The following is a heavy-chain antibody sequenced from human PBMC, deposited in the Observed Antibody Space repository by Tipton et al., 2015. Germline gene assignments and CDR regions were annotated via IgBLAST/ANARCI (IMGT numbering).Heavy chain of an antibody. CDR3: ARDLGPSQEFGSWHYFYYGVDV. D-gene: IGHD3-10*01. J-gene: IGHJ6*02. Sequence: QVQLVQSGAEVKKPGASLKVSCKASNYTFTSYGISWVRQAPGQGLEWMGWNSPASGGTNFAQMFEGRITMTTDTSTTTAYMELRSLRSDDTAVYYCARDLGPSQEFGSWHYFYYGVDVWGQGTTVTVS. CDR2: NSPASGGT. CDR1: NYTFTSYG. V-gene: IGHV1-18*01.